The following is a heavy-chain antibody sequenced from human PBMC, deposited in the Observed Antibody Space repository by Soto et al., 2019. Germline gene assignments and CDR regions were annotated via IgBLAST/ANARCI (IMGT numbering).Heavy chain of an antibody. CDR1: GGTFGRNA. CDR3: ARPQGSGWRFNALDF. Sequence: SVKVSCKASGGTFGRNAINWVRQAPGQGLEWMGGIIPMFGTANHAQKFRDRIVITADESTNTAYLELNSLRYEDTAIYYCARPQGSGWRFNALDFWGQGTVVTV. J-gene: IGHJ3*01. CDR2: IIPMFGTA. V-gene: IGHV1-69*13. D-gene: IGHD6-19*01.